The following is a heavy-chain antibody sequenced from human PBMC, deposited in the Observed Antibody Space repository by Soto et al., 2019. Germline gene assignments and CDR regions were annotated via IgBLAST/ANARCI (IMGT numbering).Heavy chain of an antibody. CDR1: GYTFTGYY. Sequence: GASVKVSCKASGYTFTGYYMHWVRQAPGQGLEWMGWINPNSGGTNYAQKFQGGVTMTRDTSISTAYMELSRLRSDDTAVYYCARGIPLHYFVVVVAAAQDYYYGMDVWGQGTTVTVSS. V-gene: IGHV1-2*02. CDR2: INPNSGGT. CDR3: ARGIPLHYFVVVVAAAQDYYYGMDV. D-gene: IGHD2-15*01. J-gene: IGHJ6*02.